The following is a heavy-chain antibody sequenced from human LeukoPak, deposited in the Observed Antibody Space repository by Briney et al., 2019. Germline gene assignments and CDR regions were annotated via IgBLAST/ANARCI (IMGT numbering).Heavy chain of an antibody. J-gene: IGHJ6*03. V-gene: IGHV5-51*01. CDR1: GYNFPGDW. D-gene: IGHD3-10*01. Sequence: GESLKISCKASGYNFPGDWIGWVRHVSGRGLEWMGIIYPQDSDTRYSPSFQGQVTISADKSISTAYLQWSSLKASDTAMYYCARQVNRLYGSGSYLDYYYYMDVWGKGTTVTVSS. CDR3: ARQVNRLYGSGSYLDYYYYMDV. CDR2: IYPQDSDT.